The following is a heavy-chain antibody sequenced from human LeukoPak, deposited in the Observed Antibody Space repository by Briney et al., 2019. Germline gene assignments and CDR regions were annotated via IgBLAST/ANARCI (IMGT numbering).Heavy chain of an antibody. V-gene: IGHV1-18*01. D-gene: IGHD6-6*01. Sequence: RASVKVFCKASGHTFTSYGISWVRQAPGQGLEWMGWISAYNGNTNYAQKLQGRVTMTTDTSTSTAYMELRSLRSDDTAVYYCARVDGSSSFNGFDPWGQGTLVTVSS. CDR1: GHTFTSYG. CDR2: ISAYNGNT. J-gene: IGHJ5*02. CDR3: ARVDGSSSFNGFDP.